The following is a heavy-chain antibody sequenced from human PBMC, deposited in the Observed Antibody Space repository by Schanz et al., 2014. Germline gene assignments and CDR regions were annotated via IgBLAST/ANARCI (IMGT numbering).Heavy chain of an antibody. Sequence: QLMQSGSEVRKPGASVKVSCKVSGSIFSKLLMHWVRQGPAKGLEWMGGFDPKKGEAIYAQKFQGRVTMTADKSTSTVYMEVSGLRSEDTAVYYCAKVDRTRYYAMDVWGQGTTVTVSS. CDR2: FDPKKGEA. CDR1: GSIFSKLL. V-gene: IGHV1-24*01. D-gene: IGHD3-9*01. CDR3: AKVDRTRYYAMDV. J-gene: IGHJ6*02.